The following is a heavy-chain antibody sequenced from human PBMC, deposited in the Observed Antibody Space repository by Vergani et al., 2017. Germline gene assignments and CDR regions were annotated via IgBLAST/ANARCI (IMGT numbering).Heavy chain of an antibody. J-gene: IGHJ6*02. CDR2: IKSTFDRGTT. V-gene: IGHV3-15*07. CDR3: TTDPRYCGDGSCYWLRDLHYYGMDV. D-gene: IGHD2-21*01. Sequence: EVQLVESGGGIVQPGGSLRLSCVASGFSFRNAGMNWVRRTPGKGLEWVGRIKSTFDRGTTDYAAAVKGIFTISRDDSKNTLFLQMNGLKTEDIGVYYCTTDPRYCGDGSCYWLRDLHYYGMDVWGQGTTGTVSS. CDR1: GFSFRNAG.